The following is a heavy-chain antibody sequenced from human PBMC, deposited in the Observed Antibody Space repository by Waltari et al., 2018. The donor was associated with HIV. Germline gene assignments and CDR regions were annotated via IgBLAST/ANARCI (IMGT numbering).Heavy chain of an antibody. CDR2: ILPKSGDT. V-gene: IGHV1-2*02. CDR1: GSTFSHSY. Sequence: QVQLVQSGVEVKRPGASVTVSCSASGSTFSHSYIHWVRQAPGQGLEWMGWILPKSGDTRFAQEFQGRLTLTGDTSISTAYMELNRLTTDDTAVYYCTRSDGMATTLLHYWGQGTLVTVSS. D-gene: IGHD5-12*01. CDR3: TRSDGMATTLLHY. J-gene: IGHJ4*02.